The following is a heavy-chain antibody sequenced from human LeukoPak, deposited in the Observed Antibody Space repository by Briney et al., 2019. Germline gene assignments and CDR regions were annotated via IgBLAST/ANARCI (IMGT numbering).Heavy chain of an antibody. Sequence: GRSLRLSCAASGFTLSSHSMNWVRQAPGKGLEWVSSITSTGKYMFYADSVRGRFTISGDNAKNSVYLQMNSLRAEDTAVYYCAREIVQLWIDFWGQGTLVTVSS. CDR3: AREIVQLWIDF. CDR2: ITSTGKYM. J-gene: IGHJ4*02. CDR1: GFTLSSHS. D-gene: IGHD5-24*01. V-gene: IGHV3-21*01.